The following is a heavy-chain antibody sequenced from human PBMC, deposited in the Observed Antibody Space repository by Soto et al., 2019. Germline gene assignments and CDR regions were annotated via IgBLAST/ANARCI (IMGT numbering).Heavy chain of an antibody. V-gene: IGHV3-11*06. CDR3: ERERASSFDS. CDR2: ISSGGSCT. J-gene: IGHJ5*01. CDR1: GFSFSDSY. Sequence: PXVSLRLSCAASGFSFSDSYMSGIRQAPGKGLEWVSQISSGGSCTKYADSVKGRFTISRDSAKNSLYLQMSSLRAEDTAVYYCERERASSFDSWGQGALVTVSS.